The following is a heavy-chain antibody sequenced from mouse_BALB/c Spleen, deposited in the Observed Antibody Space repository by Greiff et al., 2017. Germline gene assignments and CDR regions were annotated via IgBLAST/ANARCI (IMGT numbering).Heavy chain of an antibody. Sequence: VHLVESGPGLVAPSQSLSITCTVSGFSLTSYGVHWVRQPPGQGLEWLGVIWAGGSTNYNSALMSRLSISKDNSKSQVFLKMNSLQTDDTAMYYCARDRGSLLYDGYYRAMDYWGQGTSVTVSA. V-gene: IGHV2-9*02. J-gene: IGHJ4*01. CDR1: GFSLTSYG. CDR3: ARDRGSLLYDGYYRAMDY. D-gene: IGHD2-3*01. CDR2: IWAGGST.